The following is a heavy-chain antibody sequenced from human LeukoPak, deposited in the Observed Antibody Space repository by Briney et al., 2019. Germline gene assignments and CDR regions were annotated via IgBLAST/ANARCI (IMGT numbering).Heavy chain of an antibody. J-gene: IGHJ4*02. D-gene: IGHD3-22*01. V-gene: IGHV4-38-2*02. CDR2: IYHNGNT. CDR3: ASYKTYYDSSGNPFDY. Sequence: KPSETLSLTCTVFGSSINSVYSWGWIRQPPGKGLEWIGSIYHNGNTYYNSSLKSRVTISVHTSENQFSLKLSSVTAADTAVYYCASYKTYYDSSGNPFDYWGQGTLVTVSS. CDR1: GSSINSVYS.